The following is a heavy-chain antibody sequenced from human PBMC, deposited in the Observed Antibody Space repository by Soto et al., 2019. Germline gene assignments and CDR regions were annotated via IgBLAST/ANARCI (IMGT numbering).Heavy chain of an antibody. CDR2: ISSNSNYK. Sequence: QVQLVESGGGLVKPGGSLRLSCAASGFTFSDYYMSWIRQAPGKGLEWISYISSNSNYKNHADSVRGRFTISRDNAKHSLYLQMNGLRAADPDVYYCARATGYYHTSGSDSWGQGTLVTVSS. J-gene: IGHJ4*02. CDR3: ARATGYYHTSGSDS. CDR1: GFTFSDYY. V-gene: IGHV3-11*06. D-gene: IGHD3-22*01.